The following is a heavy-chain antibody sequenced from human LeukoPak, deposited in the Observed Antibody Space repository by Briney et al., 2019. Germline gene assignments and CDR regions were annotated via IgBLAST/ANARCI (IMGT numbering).Heavy chain of an antibody. CDR2: IYYSGST. CDR1: GGSVSSGSYY. Sequence: SETLSLTCTVSGGSVSSGSYYWRWIRQPPGKGLEWIGYIYYSGSTNYNPSLKSRVTISVDTSKNQFSLKLSSVTAADTAVYYCARGNIPLWFGEAGWFDPWGQGTLVTVSS. CDR3: ARGNIPLWFGEAGWFDP. D-gene: IGHD3-10*01. V-gene: IGHV4-61*01. J-gene: IGHJ5*02.